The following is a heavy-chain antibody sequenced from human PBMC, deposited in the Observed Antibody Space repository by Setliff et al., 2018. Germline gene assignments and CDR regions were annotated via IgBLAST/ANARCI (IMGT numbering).Heavy chain of an antibody. CDR3: AAVGIDAGGGWFDP. V-gene: IGHV4-59*01. CDR1: GGFIRDYY. CDR2: IYYRGTT. D-gene: IGHD1-26*01. Sequence: SETPSLTCTVSGGFIRDYYWNWIRQSPGKGLEWIGYIYYRGTTNYNSSLKSRVTISIDMSKNQFSLKLSSATAADTAVYFCAAVGIDAGGGWFDPWGHGIPVTVSS. J-gene: IGHJ5*02.